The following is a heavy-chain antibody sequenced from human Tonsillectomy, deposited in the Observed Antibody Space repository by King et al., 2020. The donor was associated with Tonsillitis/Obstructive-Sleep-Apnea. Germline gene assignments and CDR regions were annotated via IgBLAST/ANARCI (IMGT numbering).Heavy chain of an antibody. J-gene: IGHJ3*02. V-gene: IGHV4-59*01. D-gene: IGHD7-27*01. Sequence: QLQLQESGPRLVNSSETLSLTCTVSGGSISSYWWSWIRQTPGKGLECIGYMYNSGNIDYNPSLKSRVSISVDTSKNQFTLNLRSVTAADTAVYYCAKDSPGDGAPFDIWGQGTMVTISS. CDR1: GGSISSYW. CDR3: AKDSPGDGAPFDI. CDR2: MYNSGNI.